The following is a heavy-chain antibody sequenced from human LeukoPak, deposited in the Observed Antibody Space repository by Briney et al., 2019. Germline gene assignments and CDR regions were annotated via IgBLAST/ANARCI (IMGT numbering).Heavy chain of an antibody. J-gene: IGHJ4*02. Sequence: GGSLRLSCAASGCTFSDHYMDWVRQAPGQGLEWVGRTRKKANSYNNEYDASVKGTITTSRDDFKDSLYLQMNSLKTEDTAVYYCARVSPASTLFWFDYWGQGTLVTVSS. D-gene: IGHD5/OR15-5a*01. V-gene: IGHV3-72*01. CDR2: TRKKANSYNN. CDR3: ARVSPASTLFWFDY. CDR1: GCTFSDHY.